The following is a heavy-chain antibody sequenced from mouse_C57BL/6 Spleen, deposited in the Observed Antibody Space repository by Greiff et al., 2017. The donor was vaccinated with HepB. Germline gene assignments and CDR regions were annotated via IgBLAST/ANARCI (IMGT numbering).Heavy chain of an antibody. V-gene: IGHV5-6*01. CDR2: ISSGGSYT. Sequence: EVQGVESGGDLVKPGGSLKLSCAASGFTFSSYGMSWVRQTPDKRLEWVATISSGGSYTYYPDSVKGRFTISRDNAKNTLYLQMSSLKSEDTAMYYCARHATMVTTENYAMDYWGQGTSVTVSS. J-gene: IGHJ4*01. CDR1: GFTFSSYG. CDR3: ARHATMVTTENYAMDY. D-gene: IGHD2-2*01.